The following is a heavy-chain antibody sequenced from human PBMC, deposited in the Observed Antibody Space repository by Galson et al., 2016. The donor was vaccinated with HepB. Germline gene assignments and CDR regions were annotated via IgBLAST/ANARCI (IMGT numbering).Heavy chain of an antibody. V-gene: IGHV3-53*01. CDR2: IYSGGTT. J-gene: IGHJ4*02. D-gene: IGHD3-22*01. CDR1: GFIVSSNY. CDR3: ARSHYYDSSGYHHGLDS. Sequence: SLRLSCAASGFIVSSNYMNWVRQAPGKGLEWVSVIYSGGTTYYADSVKGRFTISRDNSKNTVYLQMTSLRAEDTAVYYCARSHYYDSSGYHHGLDSWGQGTLATVSS.